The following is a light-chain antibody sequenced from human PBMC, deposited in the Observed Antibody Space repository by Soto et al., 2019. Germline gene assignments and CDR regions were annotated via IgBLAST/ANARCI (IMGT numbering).Light chain of an antibody. V-gene: IGKV3-20*01. CDR2: GAS. CDR1: QSVSSNS. CDR3: QQYGSSPLT. J-gene: IGKJ4*01. Sequence: EIVLTQSPGTLSLSPGEGDTLSCRASQSVSSNSLAWYQQKPGQAPRLLIYGASTRATGIPDRFSGSGSGTDFPLTINRLEPEEFAVYYCQQYGSSPLTFGGGTKVEIK.